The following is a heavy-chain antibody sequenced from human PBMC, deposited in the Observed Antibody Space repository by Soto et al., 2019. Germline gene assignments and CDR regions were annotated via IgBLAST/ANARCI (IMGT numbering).Heavy chain of an antibody. CDR2: IIPIFGTA. V-gene: IGHV1-69*13. J-gene: IGHJ4*02. Sequence: GASVKVSCRASGGTFSSYAISWVRQAPGQGLEWMGGIIPIFGTANYAQKFQVRVTITADESTSTAYMELSSLRSEDTAVYYCARRRVVPAAPFDYWGQGTLVTVS. CDR1: GGTFSSYA. D-gene: IGHD2-2*01. CDR3: ARRRVVPAAPFDY.